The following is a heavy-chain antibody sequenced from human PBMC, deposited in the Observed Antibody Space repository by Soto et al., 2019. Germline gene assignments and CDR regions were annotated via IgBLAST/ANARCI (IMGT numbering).Heavy chain of an antibody. CDR1: GFTFSSYA. V-gene: IGHV3-30-3*01. CDR2: VSYDGSNK. Sequence: QVQLVESGGGVVQPGRSLRLSCAASGFTFSSYAMHWVRQAPGKGLVWVAVVSYDGSNKYYADSVKGRFTISRDNSNNTLYLQMISLRAEDTAVYYCASEGVWNHIVDYWGQGTLVTVSS. D-gene: IGHD1-1*01. CDR3: ASEGVWNHIVDY. J-gene: IGHJ4*02.